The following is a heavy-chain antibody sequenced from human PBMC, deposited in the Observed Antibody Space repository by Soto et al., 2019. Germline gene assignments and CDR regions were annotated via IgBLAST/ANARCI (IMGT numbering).Heavy chain of an antibody. V-gene: IGHV4-59*01. CDR2: ISCSGAT. Sequence: PAEPLSLTCTVSGVSIPSNCWTWIRQTPGKGLDWIGSISCSGATYSNPSLKGRAAPSVDTSENHLTLTLNSVTSADTAVYFCASDGRVGYTRYFEFWGKGNKVIGSS. D-gene: IGHD3-9*01. CDR3: ASDGRVGYTRYFEF. J-gene: IGHJ6*04. CDR1: GVSIPSNC.